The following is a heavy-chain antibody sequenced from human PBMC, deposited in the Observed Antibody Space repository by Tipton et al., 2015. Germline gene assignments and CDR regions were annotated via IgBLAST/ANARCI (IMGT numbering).Heavy chain of an antibody. J-gene: IGHJ4*02. Sequence: GLVKPSQTLSLTCAISRDSVSNNSVVWNWIRQSPSRGLEWLGRTYYRSKWYNDYAVSVKSRIIINPDTFKNQFSLQLYFVTPEDTAVYYCARDGAVAGFDFWGQGTLVTVSS. D-gene: IGHD6-19*01. CDR1: RDSVSNNSVV. CDR3: ARDGAVAGFDF. CDR2: TYYRSKWYN. V-gene: IGHV6-1*01.